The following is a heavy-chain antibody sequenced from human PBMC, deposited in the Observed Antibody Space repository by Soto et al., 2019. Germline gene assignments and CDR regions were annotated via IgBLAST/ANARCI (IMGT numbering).Heavy chain of an antibody. CDR1: GGTFSSYA. J-gene: IGHJ2*01. Sequence: QVQLVQSGAEVKKPGSSVKVSCKASGGTFSSYAISWVRQAPGQGLEWMGGIIPIFGTANYAQKFQGRVTITADESTSTAYMELSSLRSEDTAVYYYARRVVVTANVWYFDLWGRGTLVTVSS. CDR2: IIPIFGTA. D-gene: IGHD2-21*02. CDR3: ARRVVVTANVWYFDL. V-gene: IGHV1-69*12.